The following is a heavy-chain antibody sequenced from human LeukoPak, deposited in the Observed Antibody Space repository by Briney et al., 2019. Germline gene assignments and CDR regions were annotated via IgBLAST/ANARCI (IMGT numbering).Heavy chain of an antibody. CDR1: GGSISSGGYY. CDR2: IYHSGST. J-gene: IGHJ4*02. CDR3: ATYYHDSSGYGSFDY. D-gene: IGHD3-22*01. V-gene: IGHV4-30-2*01. Sequence: SQTLSLTCTVSGGSISSGGYYWSWIRQPPGKGLEWIGYIYHSGSTYYNPSLKSRVTISVDRSKNQFSLKPSSVTAADTAVYYCATYYHDSSGYGSFDYWGQGTLVTVSS.